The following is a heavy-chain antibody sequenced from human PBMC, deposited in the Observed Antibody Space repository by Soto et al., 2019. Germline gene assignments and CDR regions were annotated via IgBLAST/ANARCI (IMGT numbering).Heavy chain of an antibody. CDR2: ISSSGSST. D-gene: IGHD6-19*01. Sequence: QVQLVESGGGLVKPGGSLRLSCAASGLTFSDYYMSWIRQAPGKGLEWVSYISSSGSSTYYVDSVKGRFTISRDNAKNSLYLQMNSLRAEDTAVYYCASHTGYSSGLAFDYWGQGTLVTISS. V-gene: IGHV3-11*01. CDR3: ASHTGYSSGLAFDY. J-gene: IGHJ4*02. CDR1: GLTFSDYY.